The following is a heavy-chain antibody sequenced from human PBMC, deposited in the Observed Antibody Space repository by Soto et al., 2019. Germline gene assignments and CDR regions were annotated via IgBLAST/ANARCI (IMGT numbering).Heavy chain of an antibody. D-gene: IGHD1-20*01. J-gene: IGHJ6*02. CDR2: ISAYNGNT. V-gene: IGHV1-18*01. CDR3: ARGQGITGTTIYYYGMDV. CDR1: GYTFTSYG. Sequence: ASVKVSCKASGYTFTSYGISWVRQAPGQGLEWMGWISAYNGNTNYAQKLQGRVTMTTDTSTSTAYMELRSLRSDDTAVYYCARGQGITGTTIYYYGMDVWGQGTTVTVSS.